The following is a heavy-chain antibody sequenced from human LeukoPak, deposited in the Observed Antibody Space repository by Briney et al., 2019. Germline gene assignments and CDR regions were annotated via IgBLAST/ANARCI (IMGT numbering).Heavy chain of an antibody. Sequence: SETLSLTCTVSGGSISSGTYYWGWIRQSPGKGLQWIGRIYTSGSTNYNPSLKSRVTMSVDTSKNQFSLKLTSVTAADTAVYYCARDGTAMISFDYWGQGTLVTVSS. CDR3: ARDGTAMISFDY. D-gene: IGHD5-18*01. CDR2: IYTSGST. J-gene: IGHJ4*02. CDR1: GGSISSGTYY. V-gene: IGHV4-61*02.